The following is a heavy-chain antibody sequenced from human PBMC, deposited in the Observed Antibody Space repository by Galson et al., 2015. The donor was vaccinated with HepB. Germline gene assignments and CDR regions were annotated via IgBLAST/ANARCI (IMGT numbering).Heavy chain of an antibody. D-gene: IGHD1-26*01. Sequence: SLSISCEASECTFSSSWMNWGRQAPGKGLEWVSAIIGSGHEVYYADFVTGRFTISRDNSQNMMYLQMNSLRAEDTAVYYCARDAMGRGSGSYSAFDYWGQGTLVTVSS. J-gene: IGHJ4*02. CDR2: IIGSGHEV. CDR1: ECTFSSSW. CDR3: ARDAMGRGSGSYSAFDY. V-gene: IGHV3-23*01.